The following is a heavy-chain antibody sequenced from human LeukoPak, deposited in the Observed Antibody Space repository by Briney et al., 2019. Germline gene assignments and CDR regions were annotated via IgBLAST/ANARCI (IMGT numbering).Heavy chain of an antibody. CDR1: GFTFSSYT. CDR2: ISTSSSYI. V-gene: IGHV3-21*01. CDR3: ARYADGIFY. D-gene: IGHD1-14*01. J-gene: IGHJ4*02. Sequence: GGSLRLSCAASGFTFSSYTMNWVRQAPGKGLEWVSFISTSSSYIYYADSVKGRFTISRDNAKNTLYLQMNSLRAEDTAVYYCARYADGIFYWGQGTLVTVSS.